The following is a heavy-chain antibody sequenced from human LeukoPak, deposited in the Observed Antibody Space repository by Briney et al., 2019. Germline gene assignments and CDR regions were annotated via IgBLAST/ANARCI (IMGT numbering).Heavy chain of an antibody. CDR1: GGSISSYY. CDR3: VRHLSAGRPAFDI. Sequence: SETLSLTCTVSGGSISSYYWSWIRQPPGKGLEWIGYIYYSGSTNYNPSLKSRVTISVDTSNNKFSLKLTSLTAADTAVYYCVRHLSAGRPAFDIWGQGTMITVSS. J-gene: IGHJ3*02. V-gene: IGHV4-59*08. CDR2: IYYSGST. D-gene: IGHD2-15*01.